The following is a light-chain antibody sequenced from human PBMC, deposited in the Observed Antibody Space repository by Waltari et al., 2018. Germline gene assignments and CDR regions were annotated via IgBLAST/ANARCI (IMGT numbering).Light chain of an antibody. CDR1: SGHSKYA. CDR2: VNSVGSY. Sequence: QLVQTKSSSASSSLGASAKLTCTLSSGHSKYANGSNQQRPGQSPRYLMKVNSVGSYNKGDGIPDRFSGSSSGSERYLTISSLQSDDEADYHCQTWGTDIRVFGGGTKVTVL. J-gene: IGLJ3*02. V-gene: IGLV4-69*01. CDR3: QTWGTDIRV.